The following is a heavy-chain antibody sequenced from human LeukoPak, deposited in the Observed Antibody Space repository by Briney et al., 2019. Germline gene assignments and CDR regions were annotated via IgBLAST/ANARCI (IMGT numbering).Heavy chain of an antibody. D-gene: IGHD6-13*01. CDR2: IYYSGST. CDR1: GGSISSSSYY. Sequence: SETLSLTCTVSGGSISSSSYYWGWIRQPPGKGLEWIGSIYYSGSTYYNPSLKSRVTISVDTSKNQFSLKLSSVTAADTAVYYCARKNGYSSSWYSFDYWGQGTLVTVSS. J-gene: IGHJ4*02. CDR3: ARKNGYSSSWYSFDY. V-gene: IGHV4-39*01.